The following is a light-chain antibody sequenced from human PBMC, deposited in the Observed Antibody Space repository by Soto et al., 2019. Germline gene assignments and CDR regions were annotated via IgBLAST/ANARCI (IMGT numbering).Light chain of an antibody. CDR2: AAS. J-gene: IGKJ3*01. CDR1: QSVSVNS. CDR3: QQYGGSPFT. V-gene: IGKV3-20*01. Sequence: EIVLTQSPGTLSLSPGERATLSCGASQSVSVNSLAWYQQKGGQAPRLLIYAASTRATGVPDRFSGTGSGTDFALTISRLETDDSAVYYCQQYGGSPFTFGPGTKVDIK.